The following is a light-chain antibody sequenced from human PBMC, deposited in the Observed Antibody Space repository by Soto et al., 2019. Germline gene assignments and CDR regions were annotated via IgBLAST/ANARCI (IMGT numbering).Light chain of an antibody. V-gene: IGLV1-51*02. CDR1: SSNIGNNY. CDR3: GTWDSSLSAGV. CDR2: ENI. J-gene: IGLJ3*02. Sequence: QSVLTQPPSVSAAPGQKVTISCSGSSSNIGNNYVSWYQQLPGTAPKLLIYENIKRPSGIPDRFSGSKSGTSATLGITGLQTGDEADYYCGTWDSSLSAGVFGGGTKLTV.